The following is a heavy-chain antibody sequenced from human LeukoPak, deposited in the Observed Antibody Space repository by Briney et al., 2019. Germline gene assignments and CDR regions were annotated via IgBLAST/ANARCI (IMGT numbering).Heavy chain of an antibody. CDR2: IYYSGST. V-gene: IGHV4-39*01. Sequence: SETLSLTCTVSGGSISSSSYYWGWIRQPPGKGLEWIGSIYYSGSTYYNPSLKSRVTISVDTSKNQFSLKLSSVTAADTAVYYCARQEVVRGVILASDIWGQGTMVTVSS. CDR3: ARQEVVRGVILASDI. CDR1: GGSISSSSYY. D-gene: IGHD3-10*01. J-gene: IGHJ3*02.